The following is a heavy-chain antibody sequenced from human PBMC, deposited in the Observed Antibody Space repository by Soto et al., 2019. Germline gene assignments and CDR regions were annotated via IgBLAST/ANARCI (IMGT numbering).Heavy chain of an antibody. V-gene: IGHV5-51*01. CDR3: ARRDSSSWYDAFDI. Sequence: HGESLKISCKGSGYSFTSYWIGCVRQMPGKGLEWMGIIYPGDSDTRYSPSFQGQVTISADKSISTAYLQWSSLKASDTAMYYCARRDSSSWYDAFDIWGQGTMVTVSS. D-gene: IGHD6-13*01. CDR1: GYSFTSYW. J-gene: IGHJ3*02. CDR2: IYPGDSDT.